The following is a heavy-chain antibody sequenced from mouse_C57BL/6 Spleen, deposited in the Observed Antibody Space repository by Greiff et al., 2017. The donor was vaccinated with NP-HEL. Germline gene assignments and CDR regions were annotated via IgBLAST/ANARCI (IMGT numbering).Heavy chain of an antibody. CDR1: GFTFSSYA. D-gene: IGHD2-4*01. CDR2: ISSGGDYI. CDR3: TRDDYGDMFAY. V-gene: IGHV5-9-1*02. J-gene: IGHJ3*01. Sequence: DVHLVESGEGLVKPGGSLKLSCAASGFTFSSYAMSWVRQTPEKRLEWVAYISSGGDYIYYADTVKGRFTISRDNARNTLYLQMSSLKSEDTAMYYCTRDDYGDMFAYWGQGTLVTVSA.